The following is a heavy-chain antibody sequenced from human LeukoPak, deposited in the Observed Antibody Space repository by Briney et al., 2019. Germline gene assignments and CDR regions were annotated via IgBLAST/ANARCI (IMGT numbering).Heavy chain of an antibody. J-gene: IGHJ2*01. CDR1: GFTFSTYS. CDR2: ISSSSSTI. V-gene: IGHV3-48*04. Sequence: QAGGSLRLSCAASGFTFSTYSVNWVRQAPGKGLEWVSYISSSSSTIYYADSVKGRFTISRDNAKNSLYLQMNSLRAEDTAVYYCARQGQPYYYDSSGWDDWYFDLWGRGTLVTVSS. CDR3: ARQGQPYYYDSSGWDDWYFDL. D-gene: IGHD3-22*01.